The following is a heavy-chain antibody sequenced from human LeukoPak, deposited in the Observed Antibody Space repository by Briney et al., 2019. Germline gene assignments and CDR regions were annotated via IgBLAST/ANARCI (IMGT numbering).Heavy chain of an antibody. V-gene: IGHV3-21*01. CDR2: ISGTSTYI. CDR3: ARVPGDG. CDR1: GFTFSTYS. Sequence: GGSLRLSCAASGFTFSTYSLNWVRQAPGKGLEWVSSISGTSTYIYYGDSVKGRFTISRDNAKNSLYLQMNSLRAEDTGVYYCARVPGDGWGKGTTVTVSS. J-gene: IGHJ6*04.